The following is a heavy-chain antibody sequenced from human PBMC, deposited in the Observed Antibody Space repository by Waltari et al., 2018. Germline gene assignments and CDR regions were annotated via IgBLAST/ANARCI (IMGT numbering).Heavy chain of an antibody. CDR1: GFTFAVYA. CDR3: VRVRWFGDSAGLTDN. CDR2: IRSKQFGGAT. Sequence: EVQLVESGGGLVQPGRSLRRACAASGFTFAVYAASGVRQPPGKGLEWISVIRSKQFGGATEYAASVKGRFSISRDDSKNIASLQMSSLKDEDTAVYYCVRVRWFGDSAGLTDNWGQGTLVTVSS. V-gene: IGHV3-49*04. J-gene: IGHJ4*02. D-gene: IGHD3-10*01.